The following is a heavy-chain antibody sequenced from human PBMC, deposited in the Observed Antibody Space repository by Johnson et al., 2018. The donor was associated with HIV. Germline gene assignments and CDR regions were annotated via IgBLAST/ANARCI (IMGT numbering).Heavy chain of an antibody. V-gene: IGHV3-53*01. Sequence: VQLVESGGGLLLPGGSLRLSCAASGFTVSSNYMSWVRQAPGKGLEWVSVIYSGGSTYYADSVKGRFTISRDNSKNTLYLQMNSLRAEDTAVYYCARGGNRYYNFWSGYYRDAFGSWGQGTMVTVSS. CDR3: ARGGNRYYNFWSGYYRDAFGS. CDR2: IYSGGST. D-gene: IGHD3-3*01. CDR1: GFTVSSNY. J-gene: IGHJ3*02.